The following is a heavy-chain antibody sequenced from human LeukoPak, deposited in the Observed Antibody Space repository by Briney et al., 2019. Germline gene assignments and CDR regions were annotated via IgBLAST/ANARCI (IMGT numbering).Heavy chain of an antibody. CDR1: GYTFTGYY. CDR3: ARGPQLRYFDWLLYDLPMEEDV. Sequence: ASVKVSCKASGYTFTGYYIHWVRQAPGQGLEWMGWINPNSGGTNYAQKFQGRVTMTRDTSISTAYMELSRLRSDDTAVYYCARGPQLRYFDWLLYDLPMEEDVWGQGTTVTVSS. D-gene: IGHD3-9*01. CDR2: INPNSGGT. J-gene: IGHJ6*02. V-gene: IGHV1-2*02.